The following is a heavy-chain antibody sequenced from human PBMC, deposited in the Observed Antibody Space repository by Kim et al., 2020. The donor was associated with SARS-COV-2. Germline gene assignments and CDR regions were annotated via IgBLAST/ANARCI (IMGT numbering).Heavy chain of an antibody. D-gene: IGHD3-3*02. J-gene: IGHJ5*02. CDR2: ISGNGDET. V-gene: IGHV3-23*01. Sequence: GGSLRLSCAASGFTFSHSALTWVRQAPGKGLEWVSTISGNGDETFYASSVKGRFTISRDNVKKSGFLQMYSLRADDTALYYCAKGGHFSSFDPWGQGTPVTVSS. CDR1: GFTFSHSA. CDR3: AKGGHFSSFDP.